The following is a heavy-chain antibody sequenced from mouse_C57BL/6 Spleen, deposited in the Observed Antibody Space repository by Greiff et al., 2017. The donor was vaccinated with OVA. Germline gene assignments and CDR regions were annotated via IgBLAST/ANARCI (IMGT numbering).Heavy chain of an antibody. CDR2: INPYNGGT. Sequence: VQLQQSGPVLVKPGASVKMSCKASGYTFTDYYMNWVKQSHGKSLEWIGVINPYNGGTSYNQKFKGKATLTVDKSSSTAYMALNSLTSEDSAVYYCARRDYGSLDYWGQGTSVTVSS. J-gene: IGHJ4*01. CDR3: ARRDYGSLDY. CDR1: GYTFTDYY. D-gene: IGHD1-1*01. V-gene: IGHV1-19*01.